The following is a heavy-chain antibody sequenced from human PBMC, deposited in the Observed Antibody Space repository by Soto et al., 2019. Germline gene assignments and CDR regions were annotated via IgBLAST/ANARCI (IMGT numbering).Heavy chain of an antibody. CDR3: ARGCRLYGDYDHDAFDI. V-gene: IGHV3-53*04. CDR1: GFTVSSNY. J-gene: IGHJ3*02. CDR2: IYSGGST. D-gene: IGHD4-17*01. Sequence: PGGSLRLSCAASGFTVSSNYMSWVRQAPGKGLEWVSVIYSGGSTYYADSVKGRFTISRHNSKNTLYLQMNSLRSEDTAVYYCARGCRLYGDYDHDAFDIWGQGTMVTVSS.